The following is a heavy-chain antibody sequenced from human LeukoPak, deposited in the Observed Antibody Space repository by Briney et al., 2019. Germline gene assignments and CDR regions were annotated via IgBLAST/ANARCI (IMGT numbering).Heavy chain of an antibody. CDR2: IGTAGGT. J-gene: IGHJ6*02. CDR3: ARDRIVLGVRVYGMDV. D-gene: IGHD3-10*02. Sequence: GGSLRLSCAASGFTFSSYDMHWVRQATGKGLEWVSAIGTAGGTYYPGSVKGRFTISRENAKNSLYLQMNSLRAEDTAVYYCARDRIVLGVRVYGMDVWGQGTTVTVSS. CDR1: GFTFSSYD. V-gene: IGHV3-13*01.